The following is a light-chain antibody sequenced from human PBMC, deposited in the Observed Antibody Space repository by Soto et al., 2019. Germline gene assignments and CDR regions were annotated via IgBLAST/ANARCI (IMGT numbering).Light chain of an antibody. CDR2: GAS. CDR3: QQTYTAPRT. Sequence: IQFPQSPSSLSASVGTRVTITCRASQGVRSYLAWFQQRPGKAPKLLIFGASTLQNGVPARFSGGGFGTEFTLTITSLQPEDFATYYCQQTYTAPRTFGQGTKVDI. J-gene: IGKJ1*01. CDR1: QGVRSY. V-gene: IGKV1-9*01.